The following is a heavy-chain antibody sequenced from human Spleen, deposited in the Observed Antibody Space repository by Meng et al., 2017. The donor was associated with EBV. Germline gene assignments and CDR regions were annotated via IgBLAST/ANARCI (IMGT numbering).Heavy chain of an antibody. D-gene: IGHD2-21*02. V-gene: IGHV1-69*01. J-gene: IGHJ4*02. CDR2: IIPMYGKV. Sequence: QVQLVQSGAEVXXXXXXVRXAXXXSGDTCSSYAISWVRQAPGQGLEWMGGIIPMYGKVNYAEKFQGRVTITADESTSTAYMELSSLRSDDTAIYYCARARRIMTATQYYFDYWGQGTLVTVSS. CDR1: GDTCSSYA. CDR3: ARARRIMTATQYYFDY.